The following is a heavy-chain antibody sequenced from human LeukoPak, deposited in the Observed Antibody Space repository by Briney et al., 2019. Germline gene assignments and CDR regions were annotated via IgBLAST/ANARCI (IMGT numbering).Heavy chain of an antibody. V-gene: IGHV3-64D*09. CDR2: ISSNGGST. CDR1: GFTFSSYA. D-gene: IGHD6-6*01. J-gene: IGHJ4*02. Sequence: GGSLRLSCSASGFTFSSYAMHWVRQAPGKGLESVSAISSNGGSTYYADSVKGRFTISRDNSKNTLYLQMGSLRAEDTAVYYCARGGSIAARPIDYWGQGTLVTVSS. CDR3: ARGGSIAARPIDY.